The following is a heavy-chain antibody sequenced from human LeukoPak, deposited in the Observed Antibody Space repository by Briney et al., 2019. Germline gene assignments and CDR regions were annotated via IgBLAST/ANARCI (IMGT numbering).Heavy chain of an antibody. Sequence: SETLSLTCAVSGYSTSSGYYWGWIRQPPGKGLEWIGSIYHSVSTYYNPSLKSRVTISVDTSKNQFSLKLSSVTAADTAVYYCARRLVGANVFDYWGQGTLVTVSS. J-gene: IGHJ4*02. V-gene: IGHV4-38-2*01. CDR1: GYSTSSGYY. D-gene: IGHD1-26*01. CDR3: ARRLVGANVFDY. CDR2: IYHSVST.